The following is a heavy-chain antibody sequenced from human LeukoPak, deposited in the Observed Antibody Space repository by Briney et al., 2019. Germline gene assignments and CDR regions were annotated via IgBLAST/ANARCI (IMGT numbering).Heavy chain of an antibody. V-gene: IGHV3-33*01. Sequence: PGGSLRLSCGASGFTFSNHGMHWVRPAPGKGLEWAAVIWYDGSNKYYADSVEGRFIISRDNSKNTVYLQMNSLRAEDTAVYYCARDIRSTTMDVWGQGTTVIVSS. D-gene: IGHD2-2*01. CDR1: GFTFSNHG. CDR3: ARDIRSTTMDV. CDR2: IWYDGSNK. J-gene: IGHJ6*02.